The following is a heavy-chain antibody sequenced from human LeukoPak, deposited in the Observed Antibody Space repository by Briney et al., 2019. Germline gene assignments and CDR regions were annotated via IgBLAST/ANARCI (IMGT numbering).Heavy chain of an antibody. J-gene: IGHJ4*02. CDR1: GFTFRSYV. D-gene: IGHD3-16*01. V-gene: IGHV3-23*01. CDR3: ARAHVLRPFDS. CDR2: VAASGDGT. Sequence: GGSLRLSCAASGFTFRSYVFSWLRQPPGKGLEWVSAVAASGDGTYYADSAKGRFTISRDNSKNTLYLQMNSLGAEDTAVYYCARAHVLRPFDSWGQGTLVTVSS.